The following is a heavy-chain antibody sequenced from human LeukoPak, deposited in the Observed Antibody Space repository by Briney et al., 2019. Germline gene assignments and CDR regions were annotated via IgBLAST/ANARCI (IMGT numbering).Heavy chain of an antibody. V-gene: IGHV1-18*01. Sequence: GASVKVSCKASGYTFTSYGISWVRQAPGQGLEWMGWISAYNGDTNYAQKLQGRVTMTTDTSTSTAYMELRSLRSDDTAVYFCASANLAIGAFDIWGQGTMVTVSS. J-gene: IGHJ3*02. CDR1: GYTFTSYG. CDR3: ASANLAIGAFDI. CDR2: ISAYNGDT. D-gene: IGHD2/OR15-2a*01.